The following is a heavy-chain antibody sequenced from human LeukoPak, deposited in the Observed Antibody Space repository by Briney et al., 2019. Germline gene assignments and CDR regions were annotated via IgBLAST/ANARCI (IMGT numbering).Heavy chain of an antibody. D-gene: IGHD3-3*01. CDR2: MNPNSGNT. V-gene: IGHV1-8*03. J-gene: IGHJ4*02. CDR1: GYTFTSYD. CDR3: ARDTLYEDKDY. Sequence: GASVKVSCKASGYTFTSYDINWVRQATGQGLEWMGWMNPNSGNTDFAQKFQGRLTITRNTSISTAYMELSSLRSEDTAVFYCARDTLYEDKDYWGQGTLVTVSS.